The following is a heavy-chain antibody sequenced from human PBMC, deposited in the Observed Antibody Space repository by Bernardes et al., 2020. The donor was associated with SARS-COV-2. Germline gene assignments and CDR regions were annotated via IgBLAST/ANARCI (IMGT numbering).Heavy chain of an antibody. J-gene: IGHJ6*02. CDR3: ARDSGITMVRGVIITGYYGMDV. CDR2: ISSSSSYT. Sequence: GGSLRLSCAASGFTFSDYYMSWMRQAPGKGLEWVSYISSSSSYTNYADSVKGRFTISRDNAKNSLYLQKNILRAEDTAVYYCARDSGITMVRGVIITGYYGMDVWGQGTTVTASS. D-gene: IGHD3-10*01. V-gene: IGHV3-11*06. CDR1: GFTFSDYY.